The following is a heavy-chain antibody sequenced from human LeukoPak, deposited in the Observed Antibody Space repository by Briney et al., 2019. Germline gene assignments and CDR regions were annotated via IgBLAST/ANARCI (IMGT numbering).Heavy chain of an antibody. CDR1: GGTFSSYA. D-gene: IGHD3/OR15-3a*01. CDR2: IIPILGIA. J-gene: IGHJ6*02. V-gene: IGHV1-69*04. CDR3: ARDFSWTGDYYYYGMCV. Sequence: SVKVSCKASGGTFSSYAISWVRQAPGQGLEWMGRIIPILGIANYAQKFQGRVTITADKSTSTAYMELSSLRSEDTAVYYCARDFSWTGDYYYYGMCVWGQGTTVTVSS.